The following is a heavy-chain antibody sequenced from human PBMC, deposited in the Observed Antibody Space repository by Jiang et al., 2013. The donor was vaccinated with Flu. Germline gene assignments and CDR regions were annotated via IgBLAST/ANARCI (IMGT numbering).Heavy chain of an antibody. D-gene: IGHD3-3*01. V-gene: IGHV6-1*01. Sequence: SQTLSLTCAISGDSVSSNNASWNWIRQSPSRGLEWLGRTYYRSKWYNDYAISVKSRITINPDTSKNQLSLQLNSVTPEDTAVYYCSRGSIFDYWGQGTLVTVSS. CDR2: TYYRSKWYN. J-gene: IGHJ4*02. CDR3: SRGSIFDY. CDR1: GDSVSSNNAS.